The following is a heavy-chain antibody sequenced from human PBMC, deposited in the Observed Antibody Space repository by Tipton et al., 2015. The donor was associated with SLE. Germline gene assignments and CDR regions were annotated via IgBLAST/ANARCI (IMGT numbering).Heavy chain of an antibody. J-gene: IGHJ4*02. CDR3: AREPDRGIAVDFDY. D-gene: IGHD6-19*01. CDR1: GGSISSSSYY. Sequence: TLSLTCTVSGGSISSSSYYWGWIRQPPGKGLEWIGNIYYSGSTYYNPSLKSRVTISVDTSKNQFSLKLSSVTAADTAVYYCAREPDRGIAVDFDYWGQGTLVTVSS. V-gene: IGHV4-39*07. CDR2: IYYSGST.